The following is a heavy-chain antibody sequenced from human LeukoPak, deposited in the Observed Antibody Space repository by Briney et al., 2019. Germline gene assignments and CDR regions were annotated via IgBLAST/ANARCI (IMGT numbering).Heavy chain of an antibody. CDR2: IVGSGSST. D-gene: IGHD6-13*01. Sequence: PGGSLRVSCAASGFTFSSYAMSWVRQAPGKGLEWVSTIVGSGSSTTYADSVRGRFTVSRDNSKNTLFLQMNSLRAEDTAVYYCATLRRFIAAGGTPVDYWGQGTLVTVSS. J-gene: IGHJ4*02. CDR1: GFTFSSYA. V-gene: IGHV3-23*01. CDR3: ATLRRFIAAGGTPVDY.